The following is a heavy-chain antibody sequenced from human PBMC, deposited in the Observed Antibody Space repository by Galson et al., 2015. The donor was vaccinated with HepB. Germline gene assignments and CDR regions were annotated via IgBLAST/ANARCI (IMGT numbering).Heavy chain of an antibody. D-gene: IGHD2-15*01. CDR3: AKGRQDIVVVVAVTYYYYGMDV. Sequence: SLRLSCAASKFTFSSHGMYWVRQAPGKGPEWVAFISYAGSDKYYADSVKGRFTISRDNSRNTLYLQMNSLRAEDTAVYYCAKGRQDIVVVVAVTYYYYGMDVWGQGTTVIVSS. J-gene: IGHJ6*02. V-gene: IGHV3-30*18. CDR2: ISYAGSDK. CDR1: KFTFSSHG.